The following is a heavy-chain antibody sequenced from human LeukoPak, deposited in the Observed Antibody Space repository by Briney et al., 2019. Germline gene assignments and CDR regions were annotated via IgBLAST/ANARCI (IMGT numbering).Heavy chain of an antibody. D-gene: IGHD3-10*01. Sequence: KSSETLSLTCAVYGGSFSGYYWSWIRQPPGKGLEWIGEINHSGSTNYNPSLKSRVTISVDTSKNQFSLKLSSVTAADTAVYYCARKRQARVVRGVSINWFDPWGQGTLVTVSS. CDR1: GGSFSGYY. V-gene: IGHV4-34*01. J-gene: IGHJ5*02. CDR3: ARKRQARVVRGVSINWFDP. CDR2: INHSGST.